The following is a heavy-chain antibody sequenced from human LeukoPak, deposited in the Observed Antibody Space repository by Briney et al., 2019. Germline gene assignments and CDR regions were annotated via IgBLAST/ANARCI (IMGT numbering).Heavy chain of an antibody. V-gene: IGHV3-23*01. CDR3: ARVCPRGYYAGPYDY. D-gene: IGHD3-22*01. J-gene: IGHJ4*02. Sequence: GRSLRLSCAASAFTFSSYAMTWVRQAPGKGLEWVSAISGSAVVTYYADSVKGRFTISRDNSKNTLYLQMNSLRAEDTAVYYCARVCPRGYYAGPYDYWGQGTLVTVSS. CDR2: ISGSAVVT. CDR1: AFTFSSYA.